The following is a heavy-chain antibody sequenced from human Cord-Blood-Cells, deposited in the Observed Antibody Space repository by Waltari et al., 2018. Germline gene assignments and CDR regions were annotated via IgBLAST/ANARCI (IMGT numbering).Heavy chain of an antibody. Sequence: WVSYISSSSSTIYYADSVKGRFTISRDNAKNSLYLQMNSLRDEDTAVYYCARDPPQLGDDAFDIWGQGTMVTVSS. CDR2: ISSSSSTI. CDR3: ARDPPQLGDDAFDI. D-gene: IGHD1-1*01. J-gene: IGHJ3*02. V-gene: IGHV3-48*02.